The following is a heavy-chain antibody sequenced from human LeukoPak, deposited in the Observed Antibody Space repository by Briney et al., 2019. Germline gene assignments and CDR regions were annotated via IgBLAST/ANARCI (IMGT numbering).Heavy chain of an antibody. CDR2: IYYTGNT. J-gene: IGHJ4*02. CDR3: ARHGVQGVGPVDY. D-gene: IGHD3-10*01. Sequence: SETLSLTCTVAGGSISSYYWGWIRQPPGKGLKWIGSIYYTGNTYYNPSLKSRVTISVDASKNQFSLKLSSVTAADTAVYYCARHGVQGVGPVDYWGQGTLVTVSS. CDR1: GGSISSYY. V-gene: IGHV4-39*01.